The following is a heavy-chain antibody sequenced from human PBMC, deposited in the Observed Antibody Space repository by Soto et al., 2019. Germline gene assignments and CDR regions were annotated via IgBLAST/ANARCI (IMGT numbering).Heavy chain of an antibody. CDR3: ARGDQAFDY. D-gene: IGHD2-2*01. CDR1: GDSVSSNSVA. CDR2: TYYRSKWDN. Sequence: PSQTLSLTCAISGDSVSSNSVAWNWIRQSLSRVLEWLGRTYYRSKWDNNYAVSVKSRITITPDTPKNQSSLQLNSVTPEDTAVFYCARGDQAFDYWGKGTLVPVS. J-gene: IGHJ4*02. V-gene: IGHV6-1*01.